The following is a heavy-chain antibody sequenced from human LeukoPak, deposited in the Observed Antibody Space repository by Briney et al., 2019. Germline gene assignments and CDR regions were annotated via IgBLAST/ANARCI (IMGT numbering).Heavy chain of an antibody. D-gene: IGHD6-6*01. CDR1: GYTFTSYA. V-gene: IGHV1-46*01. Sequence: GASVKVTCKASGYTFTSYAMHWVRQAPGQGLEWMGIINPSGGSTSYAQKFQGRVTMTRDMSTSTVYMELSSLRSEDTAVYYCAREGYSSSLDYWGQGTLVTVSS. CDR2: INPSGGST. J-gene: IGHJ4*02. CDR3: AREGYSSSLDY.